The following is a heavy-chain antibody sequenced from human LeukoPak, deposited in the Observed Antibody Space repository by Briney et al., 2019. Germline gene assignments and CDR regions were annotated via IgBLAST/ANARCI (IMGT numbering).Heavy chain of an antibody. D-gene: IGHD2-8*01. CDR3: ARGGSSCTNGVCYTVEGVFYPRYFDY. Sequence: TSSETLSLTCQVFGGSISSYYWSWIRQSPGKGLEYIGYIHYTGSTTYTPSLKSRVTISVDTSKNQFSLNLNSVTAAGTAVYYCARGGSSCTNGVCYTVEGVFYPRYFDYWGQGTLVTVS. J-gene: IGHJ4*02. CDR1: GGSISSYY. CDR2: IHYTGST. V-gene: IGHV4-59*12.